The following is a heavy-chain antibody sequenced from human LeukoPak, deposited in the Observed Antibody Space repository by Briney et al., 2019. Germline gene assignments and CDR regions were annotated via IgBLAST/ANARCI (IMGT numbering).Heavy chain of an antibody. J-gene: IGHJ5*01. CDR1: GFTFSSYW. D-gene: IGHD5-24*01. CDR3: ARDAHNYASDS. CDR2: MNPDGSNK. V-gene: IGHV3-7*01. Sequence: GGSLRLSCAASGFTFSSYWMTWVRQAPGKGLEWVANMNPDGSNKKYVDSVKGRFTISRDNRKNSLYLQMSSLRVDDTAVYYCARDAHNYASDSWGQGTLVSVSS.